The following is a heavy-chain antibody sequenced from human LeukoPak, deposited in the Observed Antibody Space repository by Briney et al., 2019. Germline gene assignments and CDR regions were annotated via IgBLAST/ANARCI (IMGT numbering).Heavy chain of an antibody. Sequence: PGGSLRLSCAASGVTFSNAWMSWVRQAPGKGLEWVGRIKSKIDGGTTDYAAPVKGRFTISRHDSKHTLYLQMNSLKTEDSAVYYCTTDGDYGDGLRGDYWGQGTLVTVSS. V-gene: IGHV3-15*01. CDR2: IKSKIDGGTT. CDR3: TTDGDYGDGLRGDY. D-gene: IGHD4-17*01. J-gene: IGHJ4*02. CDR1: GVTFSNAW.